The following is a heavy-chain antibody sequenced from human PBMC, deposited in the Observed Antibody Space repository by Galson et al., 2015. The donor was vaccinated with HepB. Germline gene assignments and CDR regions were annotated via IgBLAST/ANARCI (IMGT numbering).Heavy chain of an antibody. CDR2: IHSDGSSI. Sequence: SLRLSCAASGFNFNNYWMHWVRQAPGKGLEWVARIHSDGSSIEYADSAKGRFTISRDNAKSTLYLQMNSLRAEDTAVYSCATKIPDDYAGAYYLDSWGQGTLVTVSS. CDR3: ATKIPDDYAGAYYLDS. CDR1: GFNFNNYW. D-gene: IGHD4-17*01. J-gene: IGHJ4*02. V-gene: IGHV3-74*01.